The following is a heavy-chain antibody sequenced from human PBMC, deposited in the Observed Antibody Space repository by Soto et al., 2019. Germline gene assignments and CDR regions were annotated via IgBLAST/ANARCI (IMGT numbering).Heavy chain of an antibody. CDR1: GASLTSSHW. J-gene: IGHJ2*01. V-gene: IGHV4-4*02. CDR2: IYHSGSA. CDR3: ARASKYSRDSYRYLDL. D-gene: IGHD6-6*01. Sequence: QVQLQESGPGLVKPSGTLSLSCAVSGASLTSSHWWSWVRQPPGKGLEWIGEIYHSGSANYNSSLKSRVAISVDKSKNQFSLNLTSVTAADTAVYYCARASKYSRDSYRYLDLWGRGTLVTVSS.